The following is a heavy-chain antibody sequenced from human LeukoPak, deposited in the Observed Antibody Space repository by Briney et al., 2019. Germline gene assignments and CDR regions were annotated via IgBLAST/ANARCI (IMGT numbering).Heavy chain of an antibody. D-gene: IGHD6-19*01. V-gene: IGHV5-51*01. CDR1: GHGNRSTSYW. Sequence: GGSLRLSCKGSGHGNRSTSYWIGWVRQMPGKGLEWMGIIYPGDSNTKYSPSFQGQVTISVDKSISIAYLQWSSLKASDTAMYYCASPGVAGSWWNAFDIWGQGTMVTVSS. CDR3: ASPGVAGSWWNAFDI. J-gene: IGHJ3*02. CDR2: IYPGDSNT.